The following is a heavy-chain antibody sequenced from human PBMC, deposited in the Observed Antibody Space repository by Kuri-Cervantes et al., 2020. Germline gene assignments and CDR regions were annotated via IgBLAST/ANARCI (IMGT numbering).Heavy chain of an antibody. CDR1: GFTFSSYS. CDR2: IYYSGST. J-gene: IGHJ6*02. D-gene: IGHD1-26*01. V-gene: IGHV4-59*12. Sequence: GSLRLSCAASGFTFSSYSMNWVRQAPGKGLEWIGYIYYSGSTNYNPSLKSRVTISVDTSKNQFSLKLSSVTAADTAVYYCARGARHPTYGMDVWGQGTTVTVSS. CDR3: ARGARHPTYGMDV.